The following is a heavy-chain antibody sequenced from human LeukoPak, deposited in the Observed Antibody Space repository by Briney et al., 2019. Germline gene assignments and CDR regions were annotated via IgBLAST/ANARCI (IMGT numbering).Heavy chain of an antibody. Sequence: GGSLRLSCAASGFTFSSYSMNWVRQAPGKGLEWVSYISSGSSTTYYADSVKGRFTISKDNAKNSLFLQMNSLRAEDTAVYYCARDPESGYHYFDYWGQGTLVTVSS. CDR2: ISSGSSTT. J-gene: IGHJ4*02. CDR3: ARDPESGYHYFDY. V-gene: IGHV3-48*01. D-gene: IGHD3-3*01. CDR1: GFTFSSYS.